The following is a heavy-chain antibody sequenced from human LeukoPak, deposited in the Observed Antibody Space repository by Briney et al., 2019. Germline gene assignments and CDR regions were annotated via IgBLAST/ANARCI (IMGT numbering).Heavy chain of an antibody. D-gene: IGHD3-16*01. CDR2: VNGDETSR. V-gene: IGHV3-74*01. Sequence: PGGSLRLSCTASGFTFRDYWMHWIRQTPREGLVWVSRVNGDETSRAYADSVEGRFTISRDNAKNSLYLQMNSLRAEDTAVYYCASILGGSSEYYFDYWGQGTLVTVSS. CDR1: GFTFRDYW. CDR3: ASILGGSSEYYFDY. J-gene: IGHJ4*02.